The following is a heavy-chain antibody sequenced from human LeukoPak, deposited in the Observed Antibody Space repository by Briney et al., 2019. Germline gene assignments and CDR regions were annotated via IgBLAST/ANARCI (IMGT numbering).Heavy chain of an antibody. V-gene: IGHV1-8*01. CDR3: ARGNAVSGDY. CDR2: MSPRSGNT. CDR1: GYTFTTFD. J-gene: IGHJ4*02. Sequence: GASVKVSCKASGYTFTTFDVNWVRQATGQGLEWLGWMSPRSGNTGYAQKFQGRVTMTRDASTSTAYMELTNLRSEDTAVYYCARGNAVSGDYWGQGTLVTVSS. D-gene: IGHD1-26*01.